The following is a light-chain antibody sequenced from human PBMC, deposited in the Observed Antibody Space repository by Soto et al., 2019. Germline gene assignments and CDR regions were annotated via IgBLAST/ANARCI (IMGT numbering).Light chain of an antibody. CDR1: KSVNSN. CDR2: GAS. Sequence: EIVMTQSPATLSVSPGDRATLSCRASKSVNSNLAWYQQKPGQAPRLVIYGASARATGIPARFSGSGSGTEFTLTISSLQSEAFAVYYCQQYKNSWTFGQGTKVEIK. J-gene: IGKJ1*01. V-gene: IGKV3-15*01. CDR3: QQYKNSWT.